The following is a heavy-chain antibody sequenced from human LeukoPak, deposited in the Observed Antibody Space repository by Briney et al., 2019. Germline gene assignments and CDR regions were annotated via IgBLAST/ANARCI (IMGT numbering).Heavy chain of an antibody. J-gene: IGHJ4*02. CDR3: ARVGVFGYFDY. V-gene: IGHV4-34*01. CDR1: GGSFSGYY. CDR2: INHSGST. Sequence: SETLSLTCAVYGGSFSGYYWSWIRQPPGKGLEWIGEINHSGSTNYNPSLKSRVTISVDRSKNQFSLKLSSVTAADTAVYYCARVGVFGYFDYWGQGTLVTVSS. D-gene: IGHD3-3*01.